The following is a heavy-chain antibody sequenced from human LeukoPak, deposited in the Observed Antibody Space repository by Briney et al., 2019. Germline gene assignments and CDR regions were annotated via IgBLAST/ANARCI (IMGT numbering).Heavy chain of an antibody. D-gene: IGHD3-10*01. CDR3: ARVLAIVRGVIDY. V-gene: IGHV3-20*04. Sequence: GGSLRLSCAASGFTFDDYGMSWVRQAPGRGLEWVSGINWNGGSTGYADSVKGRFTISRDNSKNTLYLQMNSLRAEDTAVYYCARVLAIVRGVIDYWGQGTLVTVS. J-gene: IGHJ4*02. CDR2: INWNGGST. CDR1: GFTFDDYG.